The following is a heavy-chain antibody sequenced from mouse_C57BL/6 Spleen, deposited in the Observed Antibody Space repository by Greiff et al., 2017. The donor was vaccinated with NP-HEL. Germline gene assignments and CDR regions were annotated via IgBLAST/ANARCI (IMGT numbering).Heavy chain of an antibody. CDR2: INPYNGGT. Sequence: EVQLQQSGPVLVKPGASVKMSCKASGYTFTDYYMNWVKQSHGKSLEWIGVINPYNGGTSYNQKFKGKATLTVDKSSSTAYMELNSLTSEDSAVYYWARRDYYGSSPGAMDYWGQGTSVTVSS. J-gene: IGHJ4*01. D-gene: IGHD1-1*01. CDR1: GYTFTDYY. V-gene: IGHV1-19*01. CDR3: ARRDYYGSSPGAMDY.